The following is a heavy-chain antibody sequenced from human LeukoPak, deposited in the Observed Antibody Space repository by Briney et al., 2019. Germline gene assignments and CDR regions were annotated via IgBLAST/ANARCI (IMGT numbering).Heavy chain of an antibody. V-gene: IGHV3-23*01. J-gene: IGHJ3*02. CDR1: GFTFSSYA. CDR2: ISGSGGST. CDR3: AKETVVVVAATPDTFDI. Sequence: GGSLRLSCAASGFTFSSYAMSWVRQAPGKGLEWVSGISGSGGSTHYADSVKDRFTISRDNSKNTLYLQMNSLRAEDTAVYYCAKETVVVVAATPDTFDIWGQGTMVTVSS. D-gene: IGHD2-15*01.